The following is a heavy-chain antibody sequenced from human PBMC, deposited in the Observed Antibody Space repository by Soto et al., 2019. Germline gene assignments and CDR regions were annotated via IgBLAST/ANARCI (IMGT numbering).Heavy chain of an antibody. CDR2: ISYDGRTK. D-gene: IGHD6-13*01. J-gene: IGHJ4*02. CDR3: ARETGLGVAAAGSFDS. Sequence: QVQLVESGGGVVQPGKSLRLSCAASGFTFSNYPMNWVRQAPGKGLEWMSVISYDGRTKHYAESVKGRFTISRDNSKNTLYLQMNSLRAEDTAVDYCARETGLGVAAAGSFDSWGQGARVTVSS. CDR1: GFTFSNYP. V-gene: IGHV3-30*04.